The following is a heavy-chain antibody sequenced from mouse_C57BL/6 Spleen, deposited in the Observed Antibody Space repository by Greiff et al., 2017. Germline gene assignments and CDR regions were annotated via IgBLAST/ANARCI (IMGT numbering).Heavy chain of an antibody. D-gene: IGHD2-2*01. V-gene: IGHV1-26*01. J-gene: IGHJ4*01. CDR2: INPNNGGT. CDR1: GYTFTDYY. Sequence: EVQLQQSGPELVKPGASVKISCTASGYTFTDYYMNWVKQSHGKRLEWIGDINPNNGGTRYNQKFKGKATLTVDKSSSTAYMGLRSLTSEDSAVYCCASRGYGGSYYAMDDWGQGTSVTVSS. CDR3: ASRGYGGSYYAMDD.